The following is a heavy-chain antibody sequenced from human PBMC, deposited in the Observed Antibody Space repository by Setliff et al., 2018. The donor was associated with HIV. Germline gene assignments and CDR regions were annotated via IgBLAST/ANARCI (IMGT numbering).Heavy chain of an antibody. CDR1: GYTFTGYN. V-gene: IGHV1-2*06. J-gene: IGHJ4*02. CDR3: ARDGEPYSSLDY. Sequence: GASVKVSCKASGYTFTGYNIHWVRQAPGQGFEWMGRINPNSGGTNYAQKFQGRVTMTRDTSISTAYMELSRLRSDDTAVYYCARDGEPYSSLDYWGQGTLVTVSS. D-gene: IGHD6-19*01. CDR2: INPNSGGT.